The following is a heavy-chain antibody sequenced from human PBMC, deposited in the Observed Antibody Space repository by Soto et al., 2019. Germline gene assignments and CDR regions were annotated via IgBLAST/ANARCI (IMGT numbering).Heavy chain of an antibody. Sequence: PSETLSLTCTVSGGSISSGGYYWSWIRQHPGKGLEWIGYIYYSGSTYYNPSLKSRVTISVDTSKNQFSLKLSSVTAADTAVYYCARAPPGIFQTSFFDYWGQGTLVTGSS. CDR2: IYYSGST. D-gene: IGHD2-15*01. CDR1: GGSISSGGYY. CDR3: ARAPPGIFQTSFFDY. J-gene: IGHJ4*02. V-gene: IGHV4-31*03.